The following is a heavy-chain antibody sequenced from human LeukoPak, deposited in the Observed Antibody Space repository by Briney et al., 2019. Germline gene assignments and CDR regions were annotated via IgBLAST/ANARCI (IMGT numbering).Heavy chain of an antibody. J-gene: IGHJ4*02. CDR1: GFTFSSYG. V-gene: IGHV3-30*02. Sequence: SGGSLRLSCAASGFTFSSYGMHWVRQAPGKGLEWVAFIRYDGSNKYYSDSVKGRFTISRDNSKNTLYLQMNSLRAEDTAVYYCAKDGVVVATPSGAFDSWGQGTLVTVSS. D-gene: IGHD2-15*01. CDR3: AKDGVVVATPSGAFDS. CDR2: IRYDGSNK.